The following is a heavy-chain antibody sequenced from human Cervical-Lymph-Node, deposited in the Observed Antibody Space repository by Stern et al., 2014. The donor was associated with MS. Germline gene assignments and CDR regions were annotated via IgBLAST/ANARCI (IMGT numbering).Heavy chain of an antibody. CDR2: ITSSSSYI. V-gene: IGHV3-21*01. J-gene: IGHJ4*02. Sequence: VQLEESGGGLVKPGGSLRLSCAASGFTFSSYSMNWVRQAPGKGLEWVSSITSSSSYIYYADSVKGRFTISRDHAKKSLYLQMNSLRAEDPAVYYCARDHSGSYSIDYWGQGTLVTVSS. CDR1: GFTFSSYS. D-gene: IGHD1-26*01. CDR3: ARDHSGSYSIDY.